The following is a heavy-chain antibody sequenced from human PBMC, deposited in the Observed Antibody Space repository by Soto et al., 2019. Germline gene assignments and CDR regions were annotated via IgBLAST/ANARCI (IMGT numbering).Heavy chain of an antibody. CDR2: ISGSGGST. D-gene: IGHD3-3*01. Sequence: GGSLRLSCAPSGVTFSSYAMISVRQAPGKGLEWVSAISGSGGSTYYADSVKGRFTISRDNSKNTPYLQMNSLRAEDTAVYYCAKAADFWSGYYGPWGQGTLVTVSS. CDR1: GVTFSSYA. J-gene: IGHJ5*02. V-gene: IGHV3-23*01. CDR3: AKAADFWSGYYGP.